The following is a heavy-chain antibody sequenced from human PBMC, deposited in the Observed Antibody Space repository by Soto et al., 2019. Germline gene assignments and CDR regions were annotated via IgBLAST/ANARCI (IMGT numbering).Heavy chain of an antibody. J-gene: IGHJ4*02. CDR2: IYASGSP. Sequence: SETLSLTCTISGGSISVYYRSWVRQPPGHELEWIGYIYASGSPYYNPSLRSRVTISADTSKNQISLKLTSPPAADTAVDSCARGVGSSPPRYWGRGTLVTVSS. CDR3: ARGVGSSPPRY. CDR1: GGSISVYY. V-gene: IGHV4-59*01. D-gene: IGHD1-26*01.